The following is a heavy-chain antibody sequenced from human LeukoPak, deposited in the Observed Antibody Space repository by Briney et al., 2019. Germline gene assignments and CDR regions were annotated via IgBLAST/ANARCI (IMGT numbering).Heavy chain of an antibody. CDR2: INPNSGGT. D-gene: IGHD3-16*01. Sequence: GASVKVSCKASGYTFTGYYMHWVRQAPRQGLEWIGWINPNSGGTNYAQSFQGRVTMTRDTSISTAYMELSRLRSDDTAVYYCARPGGGPYYYYMDVWGKGTTVTISS. J-gene: IGHJ6*03. CDR3: ARPGGGPYYYYMDV. CDR1: GYTFTGYY. V-gene: IGHV1-2*02.